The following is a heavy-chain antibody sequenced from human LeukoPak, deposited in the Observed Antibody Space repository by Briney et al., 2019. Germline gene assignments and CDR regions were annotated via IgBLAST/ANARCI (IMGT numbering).Heavy chain of an antibody. Sequence: GGSLRLSCAASGFTFSSYAMSWVRQAPGKGLEWVSAISGSGGSTYYADSVKGRFTISRDNSKNTPYLQMNSLRAEDTAVYYCAKDQRYKRGVIISEGYWGQGTLVTVSS. V-gene: IGHV3-23*01. CDR3: AKDQRYKRGVIISEGY. CDR1: GFTFSSYA. J-gene: IGHJ4*02. D-gene: IGHD3-10*01. CDR2: ISGSGGST.